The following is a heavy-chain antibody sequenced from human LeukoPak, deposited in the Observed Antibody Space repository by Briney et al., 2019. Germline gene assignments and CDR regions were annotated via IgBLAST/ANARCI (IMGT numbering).Heavy chain of an antibody. CDR2: ISYDGSNK. CDR1: GFTFSSYA. D-gene: IGHD2/OR15-2a*01. Sequence: GRSLRLSCAASGFTFSSYAMHWVRQAPGKGLEWVAVISYDGSNKYYADSVKGRFTISRDNSKNTLYLQMNSLRAEDTAVYYCAKDRAPFFWGQGTLVTVSS. CDR3: AKDRAPFF. J-gene: IGHJ4*02. V-gene: IGHV3-30*04.